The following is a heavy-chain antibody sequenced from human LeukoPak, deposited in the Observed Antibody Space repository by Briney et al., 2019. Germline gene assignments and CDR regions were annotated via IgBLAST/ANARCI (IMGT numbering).Heavy chain of an antibody. CDR2: INHSGST. V-gene: IGHV4-34*01. CDR1: GGSFSGYY. J-gene: IGHJ3*02. D-gene: IGHD2-21*01. Sequence: PSETLSLTCAVYGGSFSGYYWSWIRQPPGKGLEWIGEINHSGSTNYNPSLKSRVTISVDTFKNRFSLKLSSVTAADTAVYYCARAYCGGDCYYRAFDIWGQGTMVTVSS. CDR3: ARAYCGGDCYYRAFDI.